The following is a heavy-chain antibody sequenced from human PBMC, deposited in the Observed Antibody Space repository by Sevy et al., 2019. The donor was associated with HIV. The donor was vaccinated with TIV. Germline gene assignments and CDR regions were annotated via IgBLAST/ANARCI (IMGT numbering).Heavy chain of an antibody. CDR3: ARDPMGYCSGGSCHKTERYYYYGMDV. Sequence: ASVKVSCKASGGTFSSYAISWVRQAPGQGLEWMGGIIPIFGTANYAQKFQGRVTITADESTSTAYMELGSLRSEDTAVYYCARDPMGYCSGGSCHKTERYYYYGMDVWGQGTTVTVSS. V-gene: IGHV1-69*13. J-gene: IGHJ6*02. CDR1: GGTFSSYA. CDR2: IIPIFGTA. D-gene: IGHD2-15*01.